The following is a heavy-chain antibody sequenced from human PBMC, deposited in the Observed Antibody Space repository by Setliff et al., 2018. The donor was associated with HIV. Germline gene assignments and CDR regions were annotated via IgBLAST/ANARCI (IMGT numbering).Heavy chain of an antibody. V-gene: IGHV4-39*01. D-gene: IGHD2-15*01. CDR2: IYYSGST. CDR3: ARRGGCSGGSCYFFYYYYMDV. J-gene: IGHJ6*03. CDR1: GGSISSSSYY. Sequence: SETLSLTCTVSGGSISSSSYYWGWIRQPPGKGLEWIGSIYYSGSTYYNPSLKSRVTISVDTSKNQFSLKLSSVTAADTAVYYCARRGGCSGGSCYFFYYYYMDVWGKGTTVTV.